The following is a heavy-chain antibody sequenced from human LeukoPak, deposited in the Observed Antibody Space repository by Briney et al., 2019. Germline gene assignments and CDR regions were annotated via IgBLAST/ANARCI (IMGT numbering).Heavy chain of an antibody. Sequence: SETLSLTCAVYGGSFSGYYWSWIRQPPGKGLEWIGEINHSGSTNYNPSLKSRATISVDTSKNQFSLKLSSVTAADTAVYYCARSAAHRAEYFQHWGQGTLVTVSS. CDR2: INHSGST. J-gene: IGHJ1*01. D-gene: IGHD2-2*01. CDR3: ARSAAHRAEYFQH. CDR1: GGSFSGYY. V-gene: IGHV4-34*01.